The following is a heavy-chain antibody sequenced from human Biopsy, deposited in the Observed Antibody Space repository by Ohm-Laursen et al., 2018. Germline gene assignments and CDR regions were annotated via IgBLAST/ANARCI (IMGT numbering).Heavy chain of an antibody. D-gene: IGHD5-18*01. Sequence: SLRLSCAASGFTFNNYGMQWVRQAPGKGLAWVAFIFYDGSNTYYADSVKGRFTISRDNSRDTLYLQMSSLRAEDTAVYYCAKDRYNYTPIGGFSMDVWGQGTTVTVSS. CDR3: AKDRYNYTPIGGFSMDV. V-gene: IGHV3-30*18. J-gene: IGHJ6*02. CDR2: IFYDGSNT. CDR1: GFTFNNYG.